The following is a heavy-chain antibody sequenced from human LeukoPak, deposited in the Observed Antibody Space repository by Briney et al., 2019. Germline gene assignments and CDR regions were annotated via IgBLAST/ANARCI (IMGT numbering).Heavy chain of an antibody. Sequence: SETLSLTCTVSGGSINSSSYYWGWIRQPPGKGLEWIGSIYYSGSTYYNPSLKSRVTISVDTSKNQFSLKLSSVTAADTAVYYCARHEVVPAATFFDYWGQGTLVTVSS. D-gene: IGHD2-2*01. J-gene: IGHJ4*02. V-gene: IGHV4-39*01. CDR2: IYYSGST. CDR1: GGSINSSSYY. CDR3: ARHEVVPAATFFDY.